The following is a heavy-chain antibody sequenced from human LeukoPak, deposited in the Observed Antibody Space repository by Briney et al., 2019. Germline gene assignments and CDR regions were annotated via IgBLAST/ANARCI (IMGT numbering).Heavy chain of an antibody. Sequence: SQTLSLTCTVSGGSISSGGYYWSWIRQPPGKGLEWIGYIYHSGSTYYNPSLKSRVTISVDRSKNQFSLKLSSVTAADTAVYYCARARFWSGPDYWGQGTLVTVSS. CDR2: IYHSGST. J-gene: IGHJ4*02. V-gene: IGHV4-30-2*01. CDR1: GGSISSGGYY. CDR3: ARARFWSGPDY. D-gene: IGHD3-3*01.